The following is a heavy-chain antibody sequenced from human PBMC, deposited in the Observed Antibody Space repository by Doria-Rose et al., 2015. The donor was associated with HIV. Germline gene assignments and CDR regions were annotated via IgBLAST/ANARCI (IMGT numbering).Heavy chain of an antibody. D-gene: IGHD3-3*01. Sequence: QVQLQESGPGLVKPSETLSLTCSVSGASVSSRGYYWNWIRQVPGKGLEPLGYTYYTGTSDYSPSLKSRLNMAVDTSKNQFSLKLSFVTVADTAVYYCARMGSYRELDYWGQGALVNVSA. CDR2: TYYTGTS. CDR1: GASVSSRGYY. V-gene: IGHV4-31*03. J-gene: IGHJ4*02. CDR3: ARMGSYRELDY.